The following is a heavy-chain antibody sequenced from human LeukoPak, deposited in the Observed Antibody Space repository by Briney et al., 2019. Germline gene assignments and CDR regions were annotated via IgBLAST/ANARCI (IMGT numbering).Heavy chain of an antibody. CDR3: AREEVTTGAFGI. CDR2: IYSGGST. CDR1: GFTVSSNY. V-gene: IGHV3-66*01. J-gene: IGHJ3*02. D-gene: IGHD2-21*02. Sequence: GGSLRLSCAASGFTVSSNYMTWVRQTPGKGLEWVSVIYSGGSTYYADSVKGRFTISRDNSKNTLYLQMNSLRAEDTAVYYCAREEVTTGAFGIWGQGTMVTVSS.